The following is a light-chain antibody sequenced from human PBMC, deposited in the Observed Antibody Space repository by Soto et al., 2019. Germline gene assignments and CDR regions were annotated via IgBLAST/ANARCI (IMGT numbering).Light chain of an antibody. CDR2: DAP. Sequence: IVLTQSPATLSLSPGERATLSCRASQSVGSYLAWYQQKPGQAPRLLIYDAPNRATGIPVRFSGSGSGTDFTLTISSLEPEDFAVYYCHQRSNWPLTFGGGTKVDIK. V-gene: IGKV3-11*01. J-gene: IGKJ4*01. CDR1: QSVGSY. CDR3: HQRSNWPLT.